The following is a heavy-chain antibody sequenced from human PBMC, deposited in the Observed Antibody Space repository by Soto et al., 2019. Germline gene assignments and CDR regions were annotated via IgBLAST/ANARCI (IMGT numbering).Heavy chain of an antibody. Sequence: GESLKISCRTSGYRFTSYWIAWLRQMPGKGLEWMGIISPSDSDTRYSPSFQGQVTISADRSTSTVFLQWASLKASDTAVYFCARQDQSGYFNWLDRWGPGTLATVSS. J-gene: IGHJ5*02. D-gene: IGHD3-22*01. V-gene: IGHV5-51*01. CDR1: GYRFTSYW. CDR3: ARQDQSGYFNWLDR. CDR2: ISPSDSDT.